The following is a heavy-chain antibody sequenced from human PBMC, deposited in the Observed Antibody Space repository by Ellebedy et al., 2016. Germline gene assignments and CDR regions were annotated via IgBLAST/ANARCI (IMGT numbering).Heavy chain of an antibody. Sequence: GESLKISXAASGFSVSTSYMRWVRQAPGKGLEWVSVLYSSGSAYYSDSVKGRFTISRDDASNTLYLEMGSLRVDDTAVYYCALGRNYYDFWGAGDHWGQGTLVTVSS. J-gene: IGHJ5*02. V-gene: IGHV3-53*01. CDR1: GFSVSTSY. D-gene: IGHD3-3*01. CDR2: LYSSGSA. CDR3: ALGRNYYDFWGAGDH.